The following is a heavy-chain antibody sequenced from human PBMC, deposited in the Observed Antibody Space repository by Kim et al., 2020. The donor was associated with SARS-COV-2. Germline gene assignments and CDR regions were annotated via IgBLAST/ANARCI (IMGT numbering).Heavy chain of an antibody. CDR1: GFTFSSQW. D-gene: IGHD6-13*01. J-gene: IGHJ3*01. V-gene: IGHV3-74*01. CDR2: INTDGTFT. CDR3: ARDKGGYGAFDF. Sequence: GGSLRLSCAASGFTFSSQWMHWVRQAPGKGLVWVSCINTDGTFTCYADSVKGRFIISRDNAKNTLYLQMNSLRAEDTAVYYCARDKGGYGAFDFWGQVTMFTVSS.